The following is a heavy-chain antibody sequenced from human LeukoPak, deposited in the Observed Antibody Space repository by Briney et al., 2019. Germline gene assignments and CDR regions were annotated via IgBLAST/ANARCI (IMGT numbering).Heavy chain of an antibody. CDR2: ISWDGGST. CDR3: AKDRAPYDDILTGYWD. CDR1: GFTFDDYA. D-gene: IGHD3-9*01. V-gene: IGHV3-43D*03. Sequence: GGSLRLSCAASGFTFDDYAMHWVRQAPGKGLEWVSLISWDGGSTYYADSVKGRFTISRDNSKNSLYLQMNSLRAEDTALYYCAKDRAPYDDILTGYWDWGQGTLVTVSS. J-gene: IGHJ4*02.